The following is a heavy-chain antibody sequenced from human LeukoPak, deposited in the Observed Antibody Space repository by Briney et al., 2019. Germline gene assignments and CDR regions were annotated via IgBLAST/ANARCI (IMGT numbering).Heavy chain of an antibody. Sequence: SGTLSLTCAVSGGSISSSNWWSWVRQPPGKGLEWIGEIYHSGSTNYNPSLKSRVTISVDTSKNQFSLKLSSVTAADTAVYYCARHGTVTPRGAFDIWGQGTMVTVSS. CDR3: ARHGTVTPRGAFDI. V-gene: IGHV4-4*02. D-gene: IGHD4-17*01. CDR1: GGSISSSNW. CDR2: IYHSGST. J-gene: IGHJ3*02.